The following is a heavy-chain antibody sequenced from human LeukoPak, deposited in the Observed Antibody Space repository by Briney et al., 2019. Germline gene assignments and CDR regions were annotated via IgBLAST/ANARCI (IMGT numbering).Heavy chain of an antibody. CDR3: ARGGESLNSGWYAYYFDY. D-gene: IGHD6-19*01. CDR1: GFTFDDYT. V-gene: IGHV3-43*01. J-gene: IGHJ4*02. Sequence: PGGSLRLSCAASGFTFDDYTMHWVRQAPGKGLEWVSLISWDGSSTSYADSVKGRFTISRDNSKNTLYLQMNSLRAEDTAVYYCARGGESLNSGWYAYYFDYWGQGTLVTVSS. CDR2: ISWDGSST.